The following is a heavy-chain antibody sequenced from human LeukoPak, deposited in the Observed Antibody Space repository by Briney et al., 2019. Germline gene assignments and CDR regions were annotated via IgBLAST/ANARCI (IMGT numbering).Heavy chain of an antibody. J-gene: IGHJ4*02. V-gene: IGHV4-39*01. Sequence: PSETLSLTCTVSGGSITSSSYYWGWIRQPPGKGLEWIGSVYYSGSAYYNPSLKSRVTMSVDTSKNQFSLRLNSVTAADTAMYFCAKSGGYGLIDYWGQGTRVIVSS. CDR3: AKSGGYGLIDY. CDR2: VYYSGSA. D-gene: IGHD1-26*01. CDR1: GGSITSSSYY.